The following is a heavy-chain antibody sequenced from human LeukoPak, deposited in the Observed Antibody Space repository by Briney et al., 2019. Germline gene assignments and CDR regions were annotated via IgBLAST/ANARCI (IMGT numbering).Heavy chain of an antibody. CDR3: AIVGGGAFDI. J-gene: IGHJ3*02. V-gene: IGHV3-20*04. CDR1: ELTLNDKG. D-gene: IGHD3-10*01. CDR2: INWTGGST. Sequence: PGGPLELSCAPSELTLNDKGMSWFRQPPGKGLKWVSGINWTGGSTGYADSVKGRFTISRDNAKNSLYLQMNSLRAEDTALYYCAIVGGGAFDIWGQGTMVTVSS.